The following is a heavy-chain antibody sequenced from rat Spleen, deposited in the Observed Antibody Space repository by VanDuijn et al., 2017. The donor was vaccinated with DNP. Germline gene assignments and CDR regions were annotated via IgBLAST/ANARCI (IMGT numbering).Heavy chain of an antibody. CDR3: TTDPVATYAMDA. Sequence: EVQLVESGGGLVQPGGSLKLSCAASGLTFSNYAMAWVRQAPTKGLEWVASITNSGSDTKYRDSVQGRFTISRDNAKSTLYLQMDSLRSEDTATYYCTTDPVATYAMDAWGQGTSVTVSS. D-gene: IGHD1-3*01. V-gene: IGHV5-27*01. CDR1: GLTFSNYA. J-gene: IGHJ4*01. CDR2: ITNSGSDT.